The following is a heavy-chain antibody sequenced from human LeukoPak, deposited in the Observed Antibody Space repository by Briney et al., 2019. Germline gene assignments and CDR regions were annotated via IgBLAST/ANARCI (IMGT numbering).Heavy chain of an antibody. CDR1: GGSISSSSFY. CDR2: INYGGST. Sequence: SETLSLTCTISGGSISSSSFYWGWIRQPPGKGLEWIGSINYGGSTSYNPSLKNRVTVSLDTSKTQFSLRLSSVTAADTAVYYCARVLRYFDWPCDYWGQGTLVTVSS. V-gene: IGHV4-39*01. CDR3: ARVLRYFDWPCDY. D-gene: IGHD3-9*01. J-gene: IGHJ4*02.